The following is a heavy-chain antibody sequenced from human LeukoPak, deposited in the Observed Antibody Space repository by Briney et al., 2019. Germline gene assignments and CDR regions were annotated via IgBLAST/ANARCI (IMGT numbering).Heavy chain of an antibody. CDR3: ARGGGGSWTNWFDP. CDR2: IIPIFGTA. D-gene: IGHD2-15*01. CDR1: GYTFTSYY. V-gene: IGHV1-69*13. J-gene: IGHJ5*02. Sequence: VASVKVSCKASGYTFTSYYMHWVRQAPGQGLEWMGGIIPIFGTANYAQKFQGRVTITADESTSTAYMELSSLRSEDTAVYYCARGGGGSWTNWFDPWGQGTLVTVSS.